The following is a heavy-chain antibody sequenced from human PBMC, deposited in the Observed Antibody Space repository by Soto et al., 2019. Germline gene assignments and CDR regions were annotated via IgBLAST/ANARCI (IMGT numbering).Heavy chain of an antibody. CDR2: VKSKTDGGTI. CDR3: TTRGPTWTSDY. Sequence: EVQLVESGGGLVEPGGSLRLSCAASGFMFSNAYMTWVRQTPGKGLEWVGRVKSKTDGGTIDYAAPVKGSFTISGDDSKNTLYLQMNSLKTEDTAVYYCTTRGPTWTSDYWGQGTLVTVSS. J-gene: IGHJ4*02. V-gene: IGHV3-15*01. CDR1: GFMFSNAY. D-gene: IGHD3-10*01.